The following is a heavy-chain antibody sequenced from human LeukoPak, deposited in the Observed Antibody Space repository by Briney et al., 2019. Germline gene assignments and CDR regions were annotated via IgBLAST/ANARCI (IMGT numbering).Heavy chain of an antibody. CDR3: TTLGAFDY. CDR2: IRSKANSYAT. CDR1: GFTFSGSA. D-gene: IGHD3-16*01. V-gene: IGHV3-73*01. J-gene: IGHJ4*02. Sequence: PGGSLRLSCAASGFTFSGSAMHWVRLASGKGLEWVGRIRSKANSYATAYAASVKGRFTISRDDSKNTAYLQMNSLKTEDTAVYYCTTLGAFDYWGQGTLVTVSS.